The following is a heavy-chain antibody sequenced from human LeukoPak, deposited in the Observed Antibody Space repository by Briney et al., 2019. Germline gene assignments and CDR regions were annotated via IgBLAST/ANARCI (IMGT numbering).Heavy chain of an antibody. D-gene: IGHD1-26*01. CDR3: VKDRGGSPFYGMDV. CDR1: GFTFSSYA. V-gene: IGHV3-23*01. J-gene: IGHJ6*02. Sequence: PGGALRLSCAASGFTFSSYAMSWVRQAPGKGLEWVSTISGSGGTGTYYADSVKGRFTISRDNSKSTLYLPMNSLRAEDTAVYYCVKDRGGSPFYGMDVWGQGTTVTVSS. CDR2: ISGSGGTGT.